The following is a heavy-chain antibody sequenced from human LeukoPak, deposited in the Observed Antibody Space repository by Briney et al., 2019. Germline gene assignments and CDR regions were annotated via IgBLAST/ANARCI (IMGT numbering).Heavy chain of an antibody. D-gene: IGHD5-18*01. J-gene: IGHJ6*02. CDR2: ISSSSSTI. CDR3: AALSGYSYGSGYYYYYYGMDV. V-gene: IGHV3-48*01. Sequence: PGGSLRLSCAASGFTFSSYSMNWVRQAPGKGLEWVSYISSSSSTIYYADSVKGRFTISRDNAKNSLYLQMNSLRAEDTAVYYCAALSGYSYGSGYYYYYYGMDVWGQGTTVTVSS. CDR1: GFTFSSYS.